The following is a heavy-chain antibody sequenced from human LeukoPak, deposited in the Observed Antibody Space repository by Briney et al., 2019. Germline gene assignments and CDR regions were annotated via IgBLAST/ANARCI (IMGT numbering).Heavy chain of an antibody. Sequence: ASVKVSCKASGYTFTGYYMHWVRQAPGQGLEWMGRINPNSGGTNYAQKFQGRVTMTRDTSISTAYMELSRLRSDDTAVYYCARAPKYYDFWSGYFGSDYYYYGMDVWGQGTTVTVSS. J-gene: IGHJ6*02. CDR1: GYTFTGYY. D-gene: IGHD3-3*01. CDR2: INPNSGGT. V-gene: IGHV1-2*06. CDR3: ARAPKYYDFWSGYFGSDYYYYGMDV.